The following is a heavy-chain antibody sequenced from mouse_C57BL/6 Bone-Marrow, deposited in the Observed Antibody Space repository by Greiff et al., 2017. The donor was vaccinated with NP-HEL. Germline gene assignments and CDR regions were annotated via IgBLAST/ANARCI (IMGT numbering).Heavy chain of an antibody. D-gene: IGHD4-1*01. J-gene: IGHJ3*01. V-gene: IGHV5-6*01. Sequence: EVQLVESGGDLVKPGGSLKLSCAASGFTFSSYGMSWVRQTPDKRLEWVATISSGGSYTYYPDSVKGRFTISRDNAKNTLYLQMSSLKSEDTAMYYCARANWAFTYWGQGTLVTVSA. CDR2: ISSGGSYT. CDR1: GFTFSSYG. CDR3: ARANWAFTY.